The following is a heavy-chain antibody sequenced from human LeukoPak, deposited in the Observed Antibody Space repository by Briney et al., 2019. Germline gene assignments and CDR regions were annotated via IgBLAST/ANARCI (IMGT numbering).Heavy chain of an antibody. D-gene: IGHD6-19*01. Sequence: GGSLRLSCAACGFTFSSYAMHWVRQAPGKGLEWVAIISYDGSDKYYADSVKGRLTISRDNSKSTLYLQMIGLRTEDTAVYYCARADGSVAGPPSGHWGQGTLVTVSS. J-gene: IGHJ4*02. CDR1: GFTFSSYA. V-gene: IGHV3-30-3*01. CDR3: ARADGSVAGPPSGH. CDR2: ISYDGSDK.